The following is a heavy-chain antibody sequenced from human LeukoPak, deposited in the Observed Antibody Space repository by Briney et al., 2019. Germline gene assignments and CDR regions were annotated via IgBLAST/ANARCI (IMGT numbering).Heavy chain of an antibody. CDR1: GGSISSYY. D-gene: IGHD2-2*01. CDR3: ARGVVTGYPSNY. CDR2: IYYSGST. J-gene: IGHJ4*02. V-gene: IGHV4-59*01. Sequence: SETLSLTCTVSGGSISSYYWSWIRQPPGKGLEWIGYIYYSGSTNYNPSLKSRVTISVDTSKNQFSLKLSSVTAADTAVYYCARGVVTGYPSNYWGQGTLVTVSS.